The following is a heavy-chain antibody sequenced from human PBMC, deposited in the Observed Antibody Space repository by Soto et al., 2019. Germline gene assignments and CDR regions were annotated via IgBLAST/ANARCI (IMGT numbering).Heavy chain of an antibody. CDR3: ARDRLGATGDC. Sequence: ASVKVSCKASGYTFTSYGISWVRQAPGQGLEWMGWIGAYNGKTNNAQKLQGRVTMTTDTSTSTAYMELRSLRSDDTAVYYCARDRLGATGDCWGQGTLVTVSS. D-gene: IGHD1-26*01. CDR2: IGAYNGKT. V-gene: IGHV1-18*01. CDR1: GYTFTSYG. J-gene: IGHJ4*02.